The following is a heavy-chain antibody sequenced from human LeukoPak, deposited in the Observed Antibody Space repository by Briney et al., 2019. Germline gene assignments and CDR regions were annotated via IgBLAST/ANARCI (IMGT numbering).Heavy chain of an antibody. V-gene: IGHV1-2*02. CDR2: INPKSGDT. Sequence: ASVKVSCKASGYTFTSYGISWVRQAPGQGLEWMGWINPKSGDTKYAQKFQGRVTMTRDTSISTAYLELSSLRSDDTAVYYCASGHRGDSGYNWFDAWGQGTLVTVSS. CDR3: ASGHRGDSGYNWFDA. J-gene: IGHJ5*02. D-gene: IGHD2-21*02. CDR1: GYTFTSYG.